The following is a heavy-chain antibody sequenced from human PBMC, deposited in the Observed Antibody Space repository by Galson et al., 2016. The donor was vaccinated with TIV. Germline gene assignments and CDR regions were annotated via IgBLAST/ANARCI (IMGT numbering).Heavy chain of an antibody. D-gene: IGHD4-17*01. Sequence: SVKVSCKASGYTFTGNYMHRVRQAPGQGLEWMGWINPKSGDTSYAQKFQDWVNMTRDMFISTVYMELSRLRSDDTAVYYCARIVYGSSALDVWGQGTTVTVSS. CDR3: ARIVYGSSALDV. V-gene: IGHV1-2*04. CDR2: INPKSGDT. CDR1: GYTFTGNY. J-gene: IGHJ6*02.